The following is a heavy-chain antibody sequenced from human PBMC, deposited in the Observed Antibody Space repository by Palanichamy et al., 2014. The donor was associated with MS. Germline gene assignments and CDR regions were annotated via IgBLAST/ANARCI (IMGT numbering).Heavy chain of an antibody. D-gene: IGHD2-21*01. CDR3: ARAPVKVMTRYFDP. CDR1: GVSVTSYY. Sequence: QVQLQESGPGLVQPSETLSLTCSVSGVSVTSYYWIWIRQAQEGTGVDWLCLLYGATNSNPSLQRRVTMSVDTSQNQISPKLTSINFADTAVYFCARAPVKVMTRYFDPWGPGTLVTVSS. CDR2: LLYGAT. J-gene: IGHJ5*02. V-gene: IGHV4-59*02.